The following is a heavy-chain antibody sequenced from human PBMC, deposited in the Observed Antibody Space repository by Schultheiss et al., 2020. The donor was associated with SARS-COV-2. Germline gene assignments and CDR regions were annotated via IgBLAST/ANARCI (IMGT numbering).Heavy chain of an antibody. D-gene: IGHD2-2*01. V-gene: IGHV1-18*01. J-gene: IGHJ6*02. Sequence: ASVKVSCKASGYTFTSYGISWVRQAPGQGLEWMGWISAYNGNTNYAQKLQGRVTMTTDTSTSTAYMELRSLRSDDTAVYYCAREPLPSSDIVVVPAAMSGMDVWGQGTTVTVSS. CDR3: AREPLPSSDIVVVPAAMSGMDV. CDR1: GYTFTSYG. CDR2: ISAYNGNT.